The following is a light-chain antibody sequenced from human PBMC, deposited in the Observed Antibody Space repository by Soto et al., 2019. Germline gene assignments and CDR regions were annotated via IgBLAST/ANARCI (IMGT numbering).Light chain of an antibody. Sequence: QSALTQPPSASGSPGQSVTISCTGTSSDVGDYNYVSWYQQYPGKAPKLMIFEVSKRPSGVPDRFSGSKSGNTASLTVSGLQAEDEADYYCSSYAGSNNLLFGGGTKLTVL. J-gene: IGLJ2*01. CDR3: SSYAGSNNLL. CDR1: SSDVGDYNY. CDR2: EVS. V-gene: IGLV2-8*01.